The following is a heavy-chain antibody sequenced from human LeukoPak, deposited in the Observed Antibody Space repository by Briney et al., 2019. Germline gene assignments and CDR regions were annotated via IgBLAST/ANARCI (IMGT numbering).Heavy chain of an antibody. J-gene: IGHJ5*02. CDR1: GYSISSGYY. CDR2: IYHSGST. D-gene: IGHD5-18*01. Sequence: SETLSLTCAASGYSISSGYYWGWIRQPPGKGLEWIGSIYHSGSTYYNPSLKSRVTISVDTSKNQFSLKLSSVTAADTAVYYCARVDTAMAWENWFDPWGQGTLVTVSS. V-gene: IGHV4-38-2*01. CDR3: ARVDTAMAWENWFDP.